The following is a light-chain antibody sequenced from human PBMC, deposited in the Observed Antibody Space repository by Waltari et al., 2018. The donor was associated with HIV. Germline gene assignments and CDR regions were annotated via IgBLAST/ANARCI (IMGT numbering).Light chain of an antibody. Sequence: QSALTQPPSTSGTPGQTVTIPCSGSSSNIGDNYVSWYQQLPGTAPKLLIYRNSQRPSGVRDGFSGSKSGTSASLAINDLRSEDEAEYHCAAWDDSLSGWVFGGGTNLTVL. CDR2: RNS. CDR1: SSNIGDNY. J-gene: IGLJ3*02. CDR3: AAWDDSLSGWV. V-gene: IGLV1-47*01.